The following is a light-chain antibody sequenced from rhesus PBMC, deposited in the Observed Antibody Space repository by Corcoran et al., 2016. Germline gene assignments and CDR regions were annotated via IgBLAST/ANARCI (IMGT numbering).Light chain of an antibody. J-gene: IGKJ4*01. CDR2: AAS. CDR1: QTISSY. Sequence: DIQMTQSPSSLSASVGDRVTITCRASQTISSYLAWYQQKPGKVLKLLIYAASTLQSGVPSRFSGSGSGTDFTLTISSLQPEDFATYYCQQHNSHPLTFGGGTKVELK. V-gene: IGKV1-44*03. CDR3: QQHNSHPLT.